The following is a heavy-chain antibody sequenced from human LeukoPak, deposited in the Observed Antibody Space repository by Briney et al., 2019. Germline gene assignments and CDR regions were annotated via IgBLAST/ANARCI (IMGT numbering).Heavy chain of an antibody. V-gene: IGHV4-4*07. Sequence: SETLSLTCTVSGGSLSSYFWRWLRQPAGKGLEWIGRIYTSGCTNYNPSLKSRVTMSIDTSKNQFSLKLNSETAADAAVYYCAREYGDFDYWGQGTLVTGSS. D-gene: IGHD4-17*01. CDR3: AREYGDFDY. CDR1: GGSLSSYF. CDR2: IYTSGCT. J-gene: IGHJ4*02.